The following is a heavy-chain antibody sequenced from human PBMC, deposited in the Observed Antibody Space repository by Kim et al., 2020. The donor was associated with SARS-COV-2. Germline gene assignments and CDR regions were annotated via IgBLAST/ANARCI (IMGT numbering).Heavy chain of an antibody. CDR3: ARGRGGTTVVTLGLGYYYYYVMDV. D-gene: IGHD4-17*01. J-gene: IGHJ6*02. V-gene: IGHV4-34*01. Sequence: SETLSLTCAVYGGSFSGYYWSWIRKPPGKGLEWIGESNHSGSTNYNTSLKSRVTISVDTSKNQFSLKLSSVTAADTAVYYCARGRGGTTVVTLGLGYYYYYVMDVWGQGTTVTVSS. CDR1: GGSFSGYY. CDR2: SNHSGST.